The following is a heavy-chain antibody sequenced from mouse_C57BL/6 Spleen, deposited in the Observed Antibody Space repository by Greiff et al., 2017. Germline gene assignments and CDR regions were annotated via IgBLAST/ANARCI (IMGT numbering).Heavy chain of an antibody. CDR1: GFNIKDDY. Sequence: EVQLVESGAELVRPGASVKLSCTASGFNIKDDYMHWVKQRPEQGLEWIGWIDPENGDTEYASKFQGKATITADTSSNTAYLQLSSLTSEDTAVYYCTPSRPYGSSLGWFAYCGQGTLVTVSA. CDR2: IDPENGDT. J-gene: IGHJ3*01. V-gene: IGHV14-4*01. CDR3: TPSRPYGSSLGWFAY. D-gene: IGHD1-1*01.